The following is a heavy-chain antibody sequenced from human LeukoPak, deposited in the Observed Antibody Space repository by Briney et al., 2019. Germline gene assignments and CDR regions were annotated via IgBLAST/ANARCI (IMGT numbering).Heavy chain of an antibody. V-gene: IGHV1-69*13. CDR1: GGTFSSYA. Sequence: ASVKVSCKASGGTFSSYAISWVRQAPGQGLEWMGGIIPIFGTANYAQKFQGRVTITADESTSTAYMELSRLRSDDTAVYYCARESHDIVVVVAAQPGDYWGQGTLVTVSS. CDR3: ARESHDIVVVVAAQPGDY. CDR2: IIPIFGTA. D-gene: IGHD2-15*01. J-gene: IGHJ4*02.